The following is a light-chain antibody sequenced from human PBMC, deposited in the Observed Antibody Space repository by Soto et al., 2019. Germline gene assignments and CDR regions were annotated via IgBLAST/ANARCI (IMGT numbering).Light chain of an antibody. Sequence: EIVLTQSPATLSLSPGERATLSCRASQSVSSYLDWFQQKPGQAPRLLIYGASTMATGIPDRFSGSGSGTDFTLTISRLEPEDFAVYYCQQYGSSPITFGQGTRLEIK. CDR1: QSVSSY. CDR2: GAS. V-gene: IGKV3-20*01. J-gene: IGKJ5*01. CDR3: QQYGSSPIT.